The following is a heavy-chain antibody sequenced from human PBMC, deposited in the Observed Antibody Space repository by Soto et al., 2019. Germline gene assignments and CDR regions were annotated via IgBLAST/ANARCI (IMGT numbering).Heavy chain of an antibody. J-gene: IGHJ5*02. CDR2: IYYSGST. V-gene: IGHV4-31*03. CDR3: ARGGFDSRRSYWFDP. Sequence: QVQLQESGPGLVKPSQTLSLTCTVSGGSISSGGYYWSWIRQHPGKDLEWIGYIYYSGSTYYNPSLKSRVTISVDTSKNQFSLKLSSVTAADTAVYYCARGGFDSRRSYWFDPWGQGTLVTVSS. CDR1: GGSISSGGYY. D-gene: IGHD6-13*01.